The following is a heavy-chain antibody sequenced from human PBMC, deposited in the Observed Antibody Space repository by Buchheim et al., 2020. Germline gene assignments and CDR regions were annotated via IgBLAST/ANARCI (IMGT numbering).Heavy chain of an antibody. J-gene: IGHJ4*02. Sequence: EVQLVESGGGLVQPGGSLRLSCAASGFTFSSYSMNWVRQAPGKGLEWVSYISSSSSTIYYADSVKGRFTISRDNAKNSLYLQMNSLRDEDTAVYYCASLFLQRYSGSYRDYWGQGTL. CDR2: ISSSSSTI. CDR1: GFTFSSYS. CDR3: ASLFLQRYSGSYRDY. V-gene: IGHV3-48*02. D-gene: IGHD1-26*01.